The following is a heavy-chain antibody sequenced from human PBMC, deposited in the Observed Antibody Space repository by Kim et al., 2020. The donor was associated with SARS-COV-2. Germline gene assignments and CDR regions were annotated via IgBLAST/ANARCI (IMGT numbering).Heavy chain of an antibody. J-gene: IGHJ6*02. CDR2: IIPIFGTA. Sequence: SVKVSCKASGGTFSSYAISWVRQAPGQGLEWMGGIIPIFGTANYAQKFQGRVTITADESTSTAYMELSSLRSEDTAVYYCASDSYYDILTGYPIPGSYYYGMDVWGQGTTVTVSS. CDR1: GGTFSSYA. CDR3: ASDSYYDILTGYPIPGSYYYGMDV. V-gene: IGHV1-69*13. D-gene: IGHD3-9*01.